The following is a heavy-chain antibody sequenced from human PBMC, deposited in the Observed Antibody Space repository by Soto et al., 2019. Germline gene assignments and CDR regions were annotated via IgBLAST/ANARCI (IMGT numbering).Heavy chain of an antibody. V-gene: IGHV5-51*01. Sequence: PGESLKISCKASGYTFTNYWIAWVRQMPGIGLEWIGIIYPGDSETRYSPSFQGQVTFSADKSTSIAYLQWGTLEASDTAIYYCARHQYTGSYYYYGFDVWGQGTTVTVSS. CDR1: GYTFTNYW. CDR2: IYPGDSET. CDR3: ARHQYTGSYYYYGFDV. D-gene: IGHD3-10*01. J-gene: IGHJ6*02.